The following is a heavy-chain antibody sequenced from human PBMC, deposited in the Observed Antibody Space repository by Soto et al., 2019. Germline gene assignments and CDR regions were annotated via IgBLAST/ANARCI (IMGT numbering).Heavy chain of an antibody. J-gene: IGHJ1*01. V-gene: IGHV1-69*05. D-gene: IGHD2-15*01. Sequence: SVKVSCKASGGTFSSYSISWVRQAPGQRLEWMGWINASNGTANYAQKFQGRVTITRNTSASTAYMELSSLRSEDTAVYYCARGHCSGGSCYYFQHWGQGTVVTLSS. CDR2: INASNGTA. CDR3: ARGHCSGGSCYYFQH. CDR1: GGTFSSYS.